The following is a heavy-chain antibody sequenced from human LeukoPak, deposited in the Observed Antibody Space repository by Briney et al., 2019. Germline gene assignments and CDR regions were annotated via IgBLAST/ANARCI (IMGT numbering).Heavy chain of an antibody. CDR1: GFTFDDYG. CDR3: ARDSEYSSSWSDAFDI. D-gene: IGHD6-13*01. Sequence: GGSLRLSCAASGFTFDDYGMSWVRQAPGKGLEWVSGINWNGGSTGYADSVKGRFTISRDNAKNSLYLQMNSLRAEDTALYYCARDSEYSSSWSDAFDIWGQGTMVTVSS. CDR2: INWNGGST. J-gene: IGHJ3*02. V-gene: IGHV3-20*04.